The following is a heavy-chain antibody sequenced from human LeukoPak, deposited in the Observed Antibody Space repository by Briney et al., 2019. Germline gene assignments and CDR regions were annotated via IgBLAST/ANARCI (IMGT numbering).Heavy chain of an antibody. D-gene: IGHD4-11*01. CDR3: ARGMTTHDY. CDR1: GFTFSSYA. Sequence: GGSLRLSCAASGFTFSSYAMSWVRQSPGKGLEWVSGLSGGGGSTYYAYYTDSVRGRFTISRDDSKNTLYVQKNSLRAEDTAVYYCARGMTTHDYWGQGTLVTVSS. CDR2: LSGGGGST. V-gene: IGHV3-23*01. J-gene: IGHJ4*02.